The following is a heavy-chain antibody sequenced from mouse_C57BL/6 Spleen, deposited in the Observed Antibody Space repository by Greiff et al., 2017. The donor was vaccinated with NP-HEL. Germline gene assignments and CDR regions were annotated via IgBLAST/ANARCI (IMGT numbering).Heavy chain of an antibody. Sequence: QVQLKQSGPGLVQPSQSLSITCTVSGFSLTSYGVHWVRQSPGKGLEWLGVIWSGGSTDYNAAFISRLSISKDNSKSQVFFKMNSLQADDTAIYYCAREPLYYNYFDYWGQGTTLTVSS. CDR1: GFSLTSYG. CDR3: AREPLYYNYFDY. CDR2: IWSGGST. V-gene: IGHV2-2*01. D-gene: IGHD2-1*01. J-gene: IGHJ2*01.